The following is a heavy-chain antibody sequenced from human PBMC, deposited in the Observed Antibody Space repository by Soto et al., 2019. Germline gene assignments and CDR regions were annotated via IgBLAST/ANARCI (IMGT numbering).Heavy chain of an antibody. J-gene: IGHJ6*02. CDR2: IYYSGST. D-gene: IGHD3-10*01. Sequence: SETLSLTCTVSGGSISSYYWSWIRQPPGKGLEWIGYIYYSGSTNYNPSLKSRVTISVDTSKNQFSLKLSSVTAADTAVYYCERGGGSGSYYNVYYYYYGMDVWGQGTTVTVS. CDR3: ERGGGSGSYYNVYYYYYGMDV. V-gene: IGHV4-59*01. CDR1: GGSISSYY.